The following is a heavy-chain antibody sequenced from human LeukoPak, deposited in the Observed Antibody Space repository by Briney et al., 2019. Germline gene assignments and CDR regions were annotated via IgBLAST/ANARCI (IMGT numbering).Heavy chain of an antibody. V-gene: IGHV3-7*01. Sequence: GGSLRLSCVASGFSISGYWMSWVRQAPGKGLEWVANIKQDGSEKNYVGSVKGRFTISRDNAKNSLYLEMDSLRVEDTAVYYCYSATPDYWGQGTLVTVSS. CDR2: IKQDGSEK. J-gene: IGHJ4*02. CDR3: YSATPDY. CDR1: GFSISGYW. D-gene: IGHD2-15*01.